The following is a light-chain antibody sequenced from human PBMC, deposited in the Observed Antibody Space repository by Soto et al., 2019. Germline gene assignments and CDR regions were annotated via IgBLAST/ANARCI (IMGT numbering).Light chain of an antibody. CDR3: QQYYSTPQT. Sequence: DLLLTQSPDSLAVSLGARATINCKSSQSVIYSSNNKNYLAWYQQKPGQPPKLLIYWASTRESGVPDRFSGSGSGTDFTLTISSLQAEDVAVYYCQQYYSTPQTFGQGTKVDIK. J-gene: IGKJ1*01. V-gene: IGKV4-1*01. CDR1: QSVIYSSNNKNY. CDR2: WAS.